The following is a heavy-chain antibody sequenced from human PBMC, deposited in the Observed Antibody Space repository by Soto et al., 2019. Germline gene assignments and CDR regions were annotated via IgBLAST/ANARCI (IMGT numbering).Heavy chain of an antibody. D-gene: IGHD3-10*01. CDR2: IGTAGDT. V-gene: IGHV3-13*01. CDR1: GFTFSSYD. Sequence: GGSLRLSCAASGFTFSSYDMHWVRQATGKGLEWVSAIGTAGDTYYPGSVKGRFTISRDNSKNTLYLQMNSLRAEDTAVYYCTKDQSRNLNHGDYYYYGMDLWGQGTTVTVSS. CDR3: TKDQSRNLNHGDYYYYGMDL. J-gene: IGHJ6*02.